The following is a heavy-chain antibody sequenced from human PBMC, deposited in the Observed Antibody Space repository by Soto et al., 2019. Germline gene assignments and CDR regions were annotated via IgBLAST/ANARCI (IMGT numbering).Heavy chain of an antibody. CDR2: IIPMFGTP. D-gene: IGHD1-26*01. CDR3: ATREGRDGDSFDY. CDR1: GVTFNRQD. Sequence: GASVKVSCKASGVTFNRQDMRWVRQAPGQGLEWMGGIIPMFGTPHYAEKFQDRVTITADESTGTAYLELSSLTSEDTAVYYCATREGRDGDSFDYWGPGTLVTVSS. J-gene: IGHJ4*02. V-gene: IGHV1-69*13.